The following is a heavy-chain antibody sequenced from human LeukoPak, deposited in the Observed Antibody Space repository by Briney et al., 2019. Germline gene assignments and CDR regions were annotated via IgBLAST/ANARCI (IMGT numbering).Heavy chain of an antibody. CDR2: IWYDGSNK. CDR1: GFTFSSYG. J-gene: IGHJ4*02. Sequence: QSGGSLRLSCAASGFTFSSYGMHWVRQAPGKGLEWVAVIWYDGSNKYYADSVKGRFTISRDNSKNTLYLQMNSLRAEDTAVYYCARGGRIQLWFREQIPHYFDYWGQGTLVTVSS. V-gene: IGHV3-33*08. CDR3: ARGGRIQLWFREQIPHYFDY. D-gene: IGHD5-18*01.